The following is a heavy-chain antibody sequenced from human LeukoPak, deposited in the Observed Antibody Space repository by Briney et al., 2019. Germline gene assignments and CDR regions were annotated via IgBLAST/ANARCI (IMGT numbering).Heavy chain of an antibody. CDR1: VGSISLYY. D-gene: IGHD3-10*01. V-gene: IGHV4-59*12. CDR3: ARDGGSGSYYKCYFDY. J-gene: IGHJ4*02. CDR2: IYYTGNT. Sequence: SETLSLPCTVCVGSISLYYWNWIRQPPGKALVWIRHIYYTGNTNYNPSLKSRVTISVDTSKNQFSLKLSSVTAADTAVYYCARDGGSGSYYKCYFDYWGQGTLVTVSS.